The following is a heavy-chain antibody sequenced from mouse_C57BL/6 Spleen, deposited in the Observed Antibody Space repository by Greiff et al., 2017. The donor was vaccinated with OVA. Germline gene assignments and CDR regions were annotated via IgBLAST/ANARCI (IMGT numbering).Heavy chain of an antibody. V-gene: IGHV5-9-1*02. CDR2: ISSGGDYI. Sequence: DVMLVESGEGLVKPGGSLKLSCAASGFTFSSYAMSWVRQTPEKRLEWVAYISSGGDYIYYADTVKGRFTISRDNARNTLYLQMSSLKSEDTAMYYCTREELGPWYFDVWGTGTTVTVSS. CDR1: GFTFSSYA. J-gene: IGHJ1*03. CDR3: TREELGPWYFDV. D-gene: IGHD4-1*01.